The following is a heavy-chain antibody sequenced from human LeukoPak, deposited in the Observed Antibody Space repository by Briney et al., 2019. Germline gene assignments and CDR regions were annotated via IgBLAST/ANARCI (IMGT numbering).Heavy chain of an antibody. CDR2: MNPNSGNT. J-gene: IGHJ5*02. CDR1: GYTFTSYD. CDR3: AREGPSTPIVVVPAAIRYGNWFDP. Sequence: ASVKVSCKASGYTFTSYDINWVRQATGQGLEWMGWMNPNSGNTGYAQKFQGRVTMTRNTSISTAYMELSSLRSEDTAVYYCAREGPSTPIVVVPAAIRYGNWFDPWGQGTLVTVSS. D-gene: IGHD2-2*01. V-gene: IGHV1-8*01.